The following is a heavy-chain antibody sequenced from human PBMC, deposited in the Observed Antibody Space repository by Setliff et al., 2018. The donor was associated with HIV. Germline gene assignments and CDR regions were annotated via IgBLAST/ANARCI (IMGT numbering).Heavy chain of an antibody. CDR1: GGSINNHY. CDR2: IYISGTT. V-gene: IGHV4-4*09. J-gene: IGHJ6*02. CDR3: ARRSIVGVTRGFYYYGLDV. Sequence: SETLSLTCTVSGGSINNHYWYWIRQPPVKGLEWIGYIYISGTTNYNPSLKNRVTMSLDTSKTQVSLRLTSVTAADTAVYYCARRSIVGVTRGFYYYGLDVWGQGTTVTVSS. D-gene: IGHD1-26*01.